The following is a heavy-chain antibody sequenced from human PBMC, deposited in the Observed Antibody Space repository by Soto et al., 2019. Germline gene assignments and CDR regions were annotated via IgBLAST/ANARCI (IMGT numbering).Heavy chain of an antibody. CDR1: GYTLTELA. CDR2: FDPEDGET. D-gene: IGHD3-16*01. J-gene: IGHJ1*01. V-gene: IGHV1-24*01. Sequence: QVQLVQSGAEVKKPGASVKVSCKVSGYTLTELAIHWVRQAPGKGLEWMGGFDPEDGETIYAQKFQGRVIMTEDTATDTAYMRLSSLRSEDTAVYYCATGAQGEPRDRMGYFQHWGQGTLVTVSS. CDR3: ATGAQGEPRDRMGYFQH.